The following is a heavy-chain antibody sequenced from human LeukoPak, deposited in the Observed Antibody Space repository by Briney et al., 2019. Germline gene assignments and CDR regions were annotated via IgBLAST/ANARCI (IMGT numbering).Heavy chain of an antibody. CDR1: GFTVSTNY. Sequence: PGGSLRLSCVASGFTVSTNYMSWVRQAPGKGLEWVSVIYSGGTTYHADSVKGRLTISRDTSKNTLYLQMNSLRAEDTAVYYCARGGTGSHFDYWGQGTLVTVSS. J-gene: IGHJ4*02. CDR2: IYSGGTT. D-gene: IGHD3-10*01. V-gene: IGHV3-53*01. CDR3: ARGGTGSHFDY.